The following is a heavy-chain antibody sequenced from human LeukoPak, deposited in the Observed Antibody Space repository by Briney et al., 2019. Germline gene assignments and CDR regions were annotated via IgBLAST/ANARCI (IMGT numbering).Heavy chain of an antibody. CDR2: ISAYNDNT. V-gene: IGHV1-18*01. Sequence: ASVKVSCKASGYTFTSYGISWVRQAPGQGLEWMGWISAYNDNTNYAQKLQGRVTMTTDTSTSTAYMELRSLRSDDTAVYYCARFRNYYGSGSYFDYWGQGTLVTVSS. D-gene: IGHD3-10*01. CDR3: ARFRNYYGSGSYFDY. J-gene: IGHJ4*02. CDR1: GYTFTSYG.